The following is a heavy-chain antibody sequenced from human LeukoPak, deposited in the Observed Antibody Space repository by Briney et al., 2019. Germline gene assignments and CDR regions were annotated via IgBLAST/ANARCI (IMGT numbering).Heavy chain of an antibody. CDR2: IKEDGSDA. CDR1: GFTVSSNY. CDR3: VPAAMNV. D-gene: IGHD2-2*01. V-gene: IGHV3-7*01. Sequence: GSLRLSCAASGFTVSSNYMTWVRQAPGTGLQWVANIKEDGSDASHGDSVKGRFTISRDNSKNSLYLQMNDLRPEDTAVYYCVPAAMNVWGKGATVTVSS. J-gene: IGHJ6*04.